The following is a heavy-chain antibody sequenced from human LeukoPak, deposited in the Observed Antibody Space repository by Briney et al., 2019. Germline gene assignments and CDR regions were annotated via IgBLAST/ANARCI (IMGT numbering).Heavy chain of an antibody. CDR3: ARGGVYYDFWSGYYTGYFDY. Sequence: PSETLSLTCTVSGGSISSGDYYWSWIRQPPGKGLEWIGYFYYSGSTYYNPSLKSRVTISVDTSKNQFSLKLSSVTAADTAVYYCARGGVYYDFWSGYYTGYFDYWGQGTLVTVSS. CDR2: FYYSGST. D-gene: IGHD3-3*01. V-gene: IGHV4-30-4*08. CDR1: GGSISSGDYY. J-gene: IGHJ4*02.